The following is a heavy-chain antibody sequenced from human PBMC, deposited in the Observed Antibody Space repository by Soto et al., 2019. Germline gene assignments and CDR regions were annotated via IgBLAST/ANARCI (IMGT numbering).Heavy chain of an antibody. J-gene: IGHJ6*02. D-gene: IGHD3-22*01. Sequence: ASVKVSCKASGGTFSSYAISWVRQAPGQGLEWMGGIIPIFGTANYAQKFQGRVTITADESTSTAYMELSSLRSEDTAVYYCARDYYDSGGPDYGMDVWGQGTTVTVS. CDR1: GGTFSSYA. CDR2: IIPIFGTA. CDR3: ARDYYDSGGPDYGMDV. V-gene: IGHV1-69*13.